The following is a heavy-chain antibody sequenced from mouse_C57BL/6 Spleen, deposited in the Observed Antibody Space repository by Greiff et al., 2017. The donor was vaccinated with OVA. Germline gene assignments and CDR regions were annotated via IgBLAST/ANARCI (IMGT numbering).Heavy chain of an antibody. CDR2: IWTGGGT. Sequence: VKLMESGPGLVAPSQSLSITCTVSGFSLTSYAISWVRQPPGKGLEWLGVIWTGGGTNYNSALKSRLSISKDNSKSQGFLKMNSLQTDDTARYYCARRPSDYDWYFDVWGTGTTVTVSS. CDR1: GFSLTSYA. CDR3: ARRPSDYDWYFDV. D-gene: IGHD2-4*01. J-gene: IGHJ1*03. V-gene: IGHV2-9-1*01.